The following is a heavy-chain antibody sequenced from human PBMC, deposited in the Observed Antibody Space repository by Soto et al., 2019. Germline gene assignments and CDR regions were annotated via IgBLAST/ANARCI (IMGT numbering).Heavy chain of an antibody. V-gene: IGHV1-69*06. Sequence: QVQLVQSGAEVKKPGSSVKVSCKASGGTFSNYVVNWVRQAPGQGLEWMGRIIPISGAANYAQKFQRRVTITADKSTSTSYMERSSLRSADTAVYYCARDMTRTVVPYFASWGQGTLVTVSS. CDR3: ARDMTRTVVPYFAS. J-gene: IGHJ4*02. D-gene: IGHD1-7*01. CDR2: IIPISGAA. CDR1: GGTFSNYV.